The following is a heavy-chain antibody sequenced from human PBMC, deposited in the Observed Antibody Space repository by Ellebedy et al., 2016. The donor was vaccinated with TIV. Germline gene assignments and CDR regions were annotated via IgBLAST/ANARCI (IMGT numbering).Heavy chain of an antibody. Sequence: GESLKISCAVSGFTFSDYYMSWIRQAPGKGLEWVSYISSSGSIINYADSVKGRFTISRDNAKNSQYLQMNSLRAEDTAVYYCVRDTYYYGSGTHYKGFDYWGQGTLVTVSS. CDR2: ISSSGSII. J-gene: IGHJ4*02. CDR3: VRDTYYYGSGTHYKGFDY. V-gene: IGHV3-11*04. CDR1: GFTFSDYY. D-gene: IGHD3-10*01.